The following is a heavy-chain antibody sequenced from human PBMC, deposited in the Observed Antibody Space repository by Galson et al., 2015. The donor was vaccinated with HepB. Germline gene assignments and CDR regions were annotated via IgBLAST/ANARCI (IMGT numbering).Heavy chain of an antibody. CDR2: IIPMFGTA. CDR1: GVTFKASD. Sequence: SVKVSCKVSGVTFKASDITWVRQAPGQGLEWMGGIIPMFGTATYSKKLQDRVTISADESTGTAYMELSSLRFEDTAMYYCTKDYDIMIYWGQGTLVTVSS. J-gene: IGHJ4*02. D-gene: IGHD3-16*01. V-gene: IGHV1-69*13. CDR3: TKDYDIMIY.